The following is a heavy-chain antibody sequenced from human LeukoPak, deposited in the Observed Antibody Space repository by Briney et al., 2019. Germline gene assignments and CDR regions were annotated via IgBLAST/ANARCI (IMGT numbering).Heavy chain of an antibody. CDR3: ASIYGGNSPLDY. Sequence: GGSLRLSCAASGFTFNTYAMNWVRQAPGKGLEWVSVISGTDGSTYYADSVKGRFTISRDNSNNRLYLQMNSLRAEDTAVYYCASIYGGNSPLDYWGQGTLVTVSS. D-gene: IGHD4-23*01. V-gene: IGHV3-23*01. CDR1: GFTFNTYA. J-gene: IGHJ4*02. CDR2: ISGTDGST.